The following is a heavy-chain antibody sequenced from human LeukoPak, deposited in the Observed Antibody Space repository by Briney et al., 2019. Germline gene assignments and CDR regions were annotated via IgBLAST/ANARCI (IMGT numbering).Heavy chain of an antibody. D-gene: IGHD3-3*01. J-gene: IGHJ5*02. V-gene: IGHV3-66*01. Sequence: GGSLRLSCAASGFTVSSNYMSWVRQAPGKGLEWVSVIYSGGSTYYADSVKGRFTISRDNSKNTLYLQMNSLRAEDTAVYYCARDPSNYDFWSGYNNANWFDPWGQGTLVTVSS. CDR3: ARDPSNYDFWSGYNNANWFDP. CDR1: GFTVSSNY. CDR2: IYSGGST.